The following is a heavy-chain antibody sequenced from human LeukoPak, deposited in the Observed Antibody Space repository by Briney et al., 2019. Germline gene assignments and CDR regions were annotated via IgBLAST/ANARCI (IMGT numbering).Heavy chain of an antibody. Sequence: GGSLRLSCAASGFTFSSYSMNWVRQAPGKGLEWVSSISRSSSYIYYADSVKGRFTISRDNAKNSLYLQMNSLRAEDTAVYYCARVFGSLGSSWYRYYYGMDVWGQGTTVTVSS. J-gene: IGHJ6*02. CDR3: ARVFGSLGSSWYRYYYGMDV. V-gene: IGHV3-21*01. CDR2: ISRSSSYI. CDR1: GFTFSSYS. D-gene: IGHD6-13*01.